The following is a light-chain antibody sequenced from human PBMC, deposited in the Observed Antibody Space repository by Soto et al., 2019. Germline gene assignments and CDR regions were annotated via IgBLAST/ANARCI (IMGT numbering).Light chain of an antibody. Sequence: QSVLTQSASASGTPGQRVTISCPGGTSNIGTNAVYWFQLLPGTAPKFLIYYSNHRPSGISDRFSGSKSGTSASLAISGLRPEDEADYYCAAWDDRLRGYVFATGTKVTVL. V-gene: IGLV1-47*01. J-gene: IGLJ1*01. CDR3: AAWDDRLRGYV. CDR1: TSNIGTNA. CDR2: YSN.